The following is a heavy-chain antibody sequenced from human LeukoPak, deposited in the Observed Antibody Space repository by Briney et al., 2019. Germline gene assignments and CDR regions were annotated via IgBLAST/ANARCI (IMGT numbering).Heavy chain of an antibody. CDR3: ARDRITMVRGARGRWFDP. CDR2: INPNSDGT. CDR1: GYTFTGYY. D-gene: IGHD3-10*01. V-gene: IGHV1-2*02. Sequence: ASVKVSCKASGYTFTGYYMHWVRQAPGQGLEWMGWINPNSDGTNYAQKFQGRVTMTRDTSISTAYMELSRLRSDDTAVYYCARDRITMVRGARGRWFDPWGQGTLDTVSS. J-gene: IGHJ5*02.